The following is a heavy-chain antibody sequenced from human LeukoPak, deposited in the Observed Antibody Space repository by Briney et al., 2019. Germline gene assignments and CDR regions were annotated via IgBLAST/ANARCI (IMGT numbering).Heavy chain of an antibody. Sequence: ASVKVSCKASGYTFTSYYVHWVRQAPGQGLEWMGIINPSGGSTTYAQKFQGRVTMTRDTSTSTVYMELSSLRSEDTAVYYCARVRFSSGWYIAFDMWGQGTMDTVSS. CDR2: INPSGGST. CDR3: ARVRFSSGWYIAFDM. V-gene: IGHV1-46*01. CDR1: GYTFTSYY. J-gene: IGHJ3*02. D-gene: IGHD6-19*01.